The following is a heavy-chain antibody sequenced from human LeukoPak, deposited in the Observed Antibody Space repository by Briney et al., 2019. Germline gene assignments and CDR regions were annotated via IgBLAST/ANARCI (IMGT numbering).Heavy chain of an antibody. D-gene: IGHD1-1*01. CDR3: ARLHWNADY. CDR2: IYYSGST. J-gene: IGHJ4*02. Sequence: PSETPSLTCTVSGGSISSSSYYWGWIRQPPGKGLEWIRSIYYSGSTYYNPSLKSRVTISVDTSKNQFSLKLSSVTAADTAVYYCARLHWNADYWGQGTLVTVSS. CDR1: GGSISSSSYY. V-gene: IGHV4-39*01.